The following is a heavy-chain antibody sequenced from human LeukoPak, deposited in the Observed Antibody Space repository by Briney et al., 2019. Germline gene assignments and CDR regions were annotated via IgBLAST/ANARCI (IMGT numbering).Heavy chain of an antibody. J-gene: IGHJ4*02. D-gene: IGHD3-22*01. V-gene: IGHV1-69*06. CDR3: ARSSGYYYGGFDY. CDR2: IIPIFGTA. CDR1: GGTFSSYA. Sequence: SVKVSCKASGGTFSSYAISWVRQAPGQGLEWMGGIIPIFGTANYAQKFQGRVTITADKSTSTACMELSSLRSEDTAVYYCARSSGYYYGGFDYWGQGTLVTVSS.